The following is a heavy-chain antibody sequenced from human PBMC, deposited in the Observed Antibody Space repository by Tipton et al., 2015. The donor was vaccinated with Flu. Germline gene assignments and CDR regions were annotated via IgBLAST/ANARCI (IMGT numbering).Heavy chain of an antibody. CDR1: GGALSSFY. V-gene: IGHV4-4*07. CDR3: ARDLWNDRRAYYYYGVDV. Sequence: TLSLTCTVSGGALSSFYWNWIRQPAGKGLEWVGRIYSSGSATYSPSLKSRVTLSIDTSKNQFALNMISVTAADTAVYYCARDLWNDRRAYYYYGVDVWGQGP. D-gene: IGHD1-1*01. CDR2: IYSSGSA. J-gene: IGHJ6*02.